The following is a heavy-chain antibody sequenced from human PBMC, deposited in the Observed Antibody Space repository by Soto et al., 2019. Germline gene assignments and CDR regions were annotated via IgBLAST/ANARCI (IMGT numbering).Heavy chain of an antibody. V-gene: IGHV1-2*02. J-gene: IGHJ4*02. CDR1: GYTFSDYY. CDR3: AREPATAKPEGVDF. D-gene: IGHD1-1*01. Sequence: WASNEGSCKASGYTFSDYYIHWVRQAPGQGLEWMGWINPNSGGTKYAPKFQGGVTMTRDTSITTAYMELSRLRSGDTAVYYCAREPATAKPEGVDFWGQGTLVTVSS. CDR2: INPNSGGT.